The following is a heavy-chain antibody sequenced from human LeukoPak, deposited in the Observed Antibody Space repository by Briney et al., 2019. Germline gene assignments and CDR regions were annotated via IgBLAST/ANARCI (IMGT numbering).Heavy chain of an antibody. Sequence: GESLKISCQASGYSFTTHWIGWVRQMLGRGLEWLGIIYPGDSETKYSPSFQGQVTMSVDRSTNTTYLQWISLKASDTAMYYCARRLYGGRSLVYFDHWGRGTQVTVPS. CDR3: ARRLYGGRSLVYFDH. CDR2: IYPGDSET. J-gene: IGHJ4*02. V-gene: IGHV5-51*01. CDR1: GYSFTTHW. D-gene: IGHD4-23*01.